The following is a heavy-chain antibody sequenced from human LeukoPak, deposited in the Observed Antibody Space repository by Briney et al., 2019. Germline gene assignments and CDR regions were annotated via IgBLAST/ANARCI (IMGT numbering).Heavy chain of an antibody. D-gene: IGHD3-16*02. CDR1: GYSFTSYW. Sequence: GESLKISCKGSGYSFTSYWIGWVRQMPGKGLEWMGIIYPGDSDTRYSPSFQGQVTISADKSISTAYLQWSSLKTSDTAMYYCARKHLRLGEVSNWFDPGGQGTLVTVSS. CDR3: ARKHLRLGEVSNWFDP. CDR2: IYPGDSDT. J-gene: IGHJ5*02. V-gene: IGHV5-51*01.